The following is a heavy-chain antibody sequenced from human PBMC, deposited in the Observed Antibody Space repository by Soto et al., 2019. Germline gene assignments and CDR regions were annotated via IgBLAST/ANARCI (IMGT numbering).Heavy chain of an antibody. Sequence: ASVKVSCKTSGYTFTGYYIHWVRQAPGQGLEWMAWINPNSAGADYAQNFQGRVTMTRGTSISTAYMELSSLKSDDTAVYYCARAPQLYGMDVWGQGTTVTVSS. D-gene: IGHD1-1*01. V-gene: IGHV1-2*02. CDR1: GYTFTGYY. CDR2: INPNSAGA. J-gene: IGHJ6*02. CDR3: ARAPQLYGMDV.